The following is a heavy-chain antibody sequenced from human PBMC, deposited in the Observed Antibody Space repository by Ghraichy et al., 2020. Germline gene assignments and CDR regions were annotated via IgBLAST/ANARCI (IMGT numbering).Heavy chain of an antibody. D-gene: IGHD2-8*01. CDR1: GGSISSDY. Sequence: SETLSLTCAVSGGSISSDYWSWIRQPPGKGLEWIGYLYYTGSTNYNPSLKSRVTISLDTSKKHFSLKLSSVPAADTAVSNCARLLVSDIYSPRMVRRRAWFDPWGQGALVTVSS. J-gene: IGHJ5*02. V-gene: IGHV4-59*01. CDR2: LYYTGST. CDR3: ARLLVSDIYSPRMVRRRAWFDP.